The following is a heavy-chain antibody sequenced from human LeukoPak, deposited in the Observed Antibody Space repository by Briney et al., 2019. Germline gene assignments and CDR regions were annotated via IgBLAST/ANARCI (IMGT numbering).Heavy chain of an antibody. J-gene: IGHJ6*02. CDR1: GYTFTSYD. CDR2: MNPNSGNT. CDR3: AVLLGYCSSTSCPDYGMDV. V-gene: IGHV1-8*01. D-gene: IGHD2-2*01. Sequence: ASAKVSCKASGYTFTSYDINWVRQATGQGLEWMGWMNPNSGNTGYAQKFQGRVTMTRNTSISTAYMELSNLRSEDTAVYYCAVLLGYCSSTSCPDYGMDVWGQGTTVTVSS.